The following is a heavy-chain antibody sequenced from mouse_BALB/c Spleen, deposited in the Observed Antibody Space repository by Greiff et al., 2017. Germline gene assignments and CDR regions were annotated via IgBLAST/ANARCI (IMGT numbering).Heavy chain of an antibody. Sequence: QVQLQQSGAELMKPGASVKISCKATGYTFSSYWIEWVKQRPGHGLEWIGEILPGSGSTNYNEKFKGKATFTADTSSNTAYMQLSSLTSEDSAVYFCAIWGPWFAYWGQGTLVTVSA. D-gene: IGHD3-3*01. CDR1: GYTFSSYW. CDR3: AIWGPWFAY. J-gene: IGHJ3*01. V-gene: IGHV1-9*01. CDR2: ILPGSGST.